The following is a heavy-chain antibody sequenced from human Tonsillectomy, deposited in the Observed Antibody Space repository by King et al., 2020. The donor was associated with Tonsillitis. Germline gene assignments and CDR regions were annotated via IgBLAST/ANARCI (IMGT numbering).Heavy chain of an antibody. CDR3: ARGEGFDFDY. V-gene: IGHV5-51*01. J-gene: IGHJ4*02. CDR1: GYNFTTYW. D-gene: IGHD3-16*01. CDR2: IYPDEFDA. Sequence: VQLVESGAEVKKPGESLKISCKVSGYNFTTYWIGWVRQMPGKGLEWLGIIYPDEFDARYSPSFQGQVARSADKSILTAYLQWSSLKASDTAIFYCARGEGFDFDYWGQGTLVTVSS.